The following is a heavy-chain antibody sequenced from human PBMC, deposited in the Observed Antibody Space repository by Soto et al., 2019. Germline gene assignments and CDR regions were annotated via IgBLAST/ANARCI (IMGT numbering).Heavy chain of an antibody. J-gene: IGHJ6*03. CDR1: GFTFSSYW. V-gene: IGHV3-74*01. CDR3: ARAGSSYYYYMEV. Sequence: QTGGSLRLSCAASGFTFSSYWMHWVRQAPGKGLVWVSRINSDGSSTSYADSVKGRFTISRDNAKNTLYLQMNSLRAEDTAVYYSARAGSSYYYYMEVWGKGTTVTVSS. CDR2: INSDGSST. D-gene: IGHD3-10*01.